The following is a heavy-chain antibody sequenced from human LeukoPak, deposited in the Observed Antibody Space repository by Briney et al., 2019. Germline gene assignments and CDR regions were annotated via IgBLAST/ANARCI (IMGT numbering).Heavy chain of an antibody. CDR3: AKLLRDXTIYDF. CDR2: INQDESAN. J-gene: IGHJ4*01. D-gene: IGHD5-24*01. CDR1: GFSFSRYW. Sequence: GGALRLACAASGFSFSRYWMNWGRRAPGKGLEWVASINQDESANFYVQSVKGRFTISRDNTKNLLFLKMNSLRVEDTAVYYCAKLLRDXTIYDFXXXGDLVTV. V-gene: IGHV3-7*01.